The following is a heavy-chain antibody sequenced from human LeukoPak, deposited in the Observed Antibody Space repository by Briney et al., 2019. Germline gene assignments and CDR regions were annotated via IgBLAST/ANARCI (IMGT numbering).Heavy chain of an antibody. V-gene: IGHV4-34*01. D-gene: IGHD3-10*01. CDR3: ARADWQYYYGSGSFDY. CDR2: INHSGST. CDR1: GGSFSGYY. J-gene: IGHJ4*02. Sequence: SETLSLTCAVYGGSFSGYYWSWIRQPPGKGLEWIGEINHSGSTNYNPSLKSRVTISVDTSKNQFSLKLSSVTAADTAVYYCARADWQYYYGSGSFDYWGQGTLVTVSS.